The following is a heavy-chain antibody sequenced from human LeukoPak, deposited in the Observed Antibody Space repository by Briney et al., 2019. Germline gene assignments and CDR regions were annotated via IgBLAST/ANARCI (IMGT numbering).Heavy chain of an antibody. D-gene: IGHD5-24*01. J-gene: IGHJ4*02. CDR2: ISAYNGKI. CDR1: GYTFTNYG. CDR3: VREPGRGWLHPGPSFDY. V-gene: IGHV1-18*01. Sequence: WGSVKVSCKASGYTFTNYGISWVRPAPGQGLEWMGWISAYNGKINYAQKLQGRVTMTTDTSTRTAYMELRSLRSDDTAVYYCVREPGRGWLHPGPSFDYWGQGTLVTVSS.